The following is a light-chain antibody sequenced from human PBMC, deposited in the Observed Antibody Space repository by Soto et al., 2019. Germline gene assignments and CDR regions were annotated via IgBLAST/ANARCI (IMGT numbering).Light chain of an antibody. Sequence: EIVLTQSPATLSLSPGERATLSCRASQSVSSSYLAWYQQKPGQAPRLLIYDASNRATGIPARFSGSGSGTDFTLTISSLHSEDFAVYYCQQYNNWPPITFGQGTRLEI. CDR3: QQYNNWPPIT. V-gene: IGKV3D-7*01. CDR2: DAS. J-gene: IGKJ5*01. CDR1: QSVSSSY.